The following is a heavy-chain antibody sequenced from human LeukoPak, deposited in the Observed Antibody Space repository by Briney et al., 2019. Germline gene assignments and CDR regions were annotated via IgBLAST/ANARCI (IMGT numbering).Heavy chain of an antibody. V-gene: IGHV3-23*01. CDR2: ISGISGSA. Sequence: GGFLRLSCAASGITFSSYAMSWVRQAPGKGLEWVSSISGISGSAYYADSVKGRFTISRDNSKNTLYLQMNSLRAEDTAVYSCARLATVTTFSPVVYWGQGTLVTVSS. CDR3: ARLATVTTFSPVVY. J-gene: IGHJ4*02. CDR1: GITFSSYA. D-gene: IGHD4-17*01.